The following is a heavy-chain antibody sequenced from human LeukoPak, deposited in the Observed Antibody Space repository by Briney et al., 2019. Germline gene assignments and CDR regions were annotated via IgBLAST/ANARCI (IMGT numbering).Heavy chain of an antibody. J-gene: IGHJ4*02. Sequence: KPGGSLRLSCAASGFTFSGYSMTWVRQAPGKGLEWVSSMSSGSTYIYYADSVSGRFTISRDNAKNSLYLLMNSLRADDTLVCYCARDRPTGGSRVFLVQWGQGTLVTVSS. CDR3: ARDRPTGGSRVFLVQ. V-gene: IGHV3-21*01. D-gene: IGHD1-26*01. CDR1: GFTFSGYS. CDR2: MSSGSTYI.